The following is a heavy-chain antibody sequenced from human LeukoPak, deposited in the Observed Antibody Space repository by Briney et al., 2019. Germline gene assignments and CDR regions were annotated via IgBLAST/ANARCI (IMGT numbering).Heavy chain of an antibody. CDR3: ARDEYDFWSGSVLQFDP. D-gene: IGHD3-3*01. J-gene: IGHJ5*02. CDR2: VYSSGST. CDR1: GDSISSYY. Sequence: KPSETLSLTCTVSGDSISSYYWSWIRQPPGKGLEWIGFVYSSGSTNYNPSLKNPVTISVDTSRNQFSLKLTSVTAADTAVYYCARDEYDFWSGSVLQFDPWGQGTLVTVSS. V-gene: IGHV4-4*08.